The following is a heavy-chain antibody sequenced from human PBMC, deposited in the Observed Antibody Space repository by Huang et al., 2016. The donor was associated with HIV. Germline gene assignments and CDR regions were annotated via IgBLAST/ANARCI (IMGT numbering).Heavy chain of an antibody. V-gene: IGHV3-9*01. J-gene: IGHJ4*02. Sequence: EVKLEESGGGLVQPGRSLRLSCTASGFNFGDYAIHWVRQAPGTGLDVVSGINWDSTNIGLADSGKDRFTISRDNAKNSLYLHMNSMKAEDTAFYYCAKVLNTGYVYYFGHWGQGTLVTVSS. CDR3: AKVLNTGYVYYFGH. D-gene: IGHD3-9*01. CDR1: GFNFGDYA. CDR2: INWDSTNI.